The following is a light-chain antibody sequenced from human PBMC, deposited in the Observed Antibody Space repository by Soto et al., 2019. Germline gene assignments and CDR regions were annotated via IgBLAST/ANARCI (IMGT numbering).Light chain of an antibody. CDR1: QDISNH. CDR2: DAS. Sequence: DIQMTQSPSSLSASVGDRVTITCQASQDISNHLNWYQQKPGKAPELLIYDASKLEIGVPSRFSGSGSGTDFSVTISGLQTEDIATYYCQQYDNLLLTFGGGTKVGIK. CDR3: QQYDNLLLT. V-gene: IGKV1-33*01. J-gene: IGKJ4*01.